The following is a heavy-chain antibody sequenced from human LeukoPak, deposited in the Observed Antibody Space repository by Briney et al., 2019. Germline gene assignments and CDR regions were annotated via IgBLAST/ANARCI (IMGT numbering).Heavy chain of an antibody. Sequence: ASVKVSCKASGGTFSSYAISWVRQAPGQRLEWMGWINAGNGNAKYLQKFQGRVTFTRDTSASTAYMELSSLRSEDTAVYYCASIDYGDYWGQGTLVTVSS. CDR3: ASIDYGDY. V-gene: IGHV1-3*01. CDR2: INAGNGNA. CDR1: GGTFSSYA. J-gene: IGHJ4*02. D-gene: IGHD2-15*01.